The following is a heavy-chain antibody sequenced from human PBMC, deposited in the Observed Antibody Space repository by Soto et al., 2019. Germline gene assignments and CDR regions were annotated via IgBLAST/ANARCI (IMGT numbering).Heavy chain of an antibody. CDR3: AREYSSSSQYLYFDV. CDR1: GGIFSSYA. CDR2: IIPITGTT. J-gene: IGHJ2*01. Sequence: QVQLVQSGAEVKKPGSSVKVSCKVSGGIFSSYAIGWVRQAPGQGLEWMAGIIPITGTTNHAQKFQGRVTVTADELTTTVYMELSSLTAEDTAVYYCAREYSSSSQYLYFDVWGRGTLVTVSP. V-gene: IGHV1-69*01. D-gene: IGHD6-6*01.